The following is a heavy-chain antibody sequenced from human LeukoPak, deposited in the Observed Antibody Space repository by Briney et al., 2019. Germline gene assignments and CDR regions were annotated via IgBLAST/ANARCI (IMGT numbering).Heavy chain of an antibody. Sequence: SETLSLTCTVSGGSISSYYWSWIRQPPGKGLEWIGYIYYSGSTNYNPSLKSRVTIPVDTSKNQFSLKLSSVTAADTAVYYCARGDYYDSSGYYPFDYWGQGTLVTVSS. CDR2: IYYSGST. CDR1: GGSISSYY. CDR3: ARGDYYDSSGYYPFDY. J-gene: IGHJ4*02. D-gene: IGHD3-22*01. V-gene: IGHV4-59*08.